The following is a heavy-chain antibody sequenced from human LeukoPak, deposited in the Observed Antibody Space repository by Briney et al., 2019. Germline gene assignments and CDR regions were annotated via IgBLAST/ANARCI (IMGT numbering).Heavy chain of an antibody. CDR1: GYSFTSYW. CDR3: ARRGGGDYDDNLDH. CDR2: IYPRDSDA. V-gene: IGHV5-51*01. D-gene: IGHD4-17*01. Sequence: GESLKISCKGSGYSFTSYWIDWVRQMPGKGLEWMGTIYPRDSDARYSPTFQGQVTISVDKSISTAYLQWSSLKAPDTAIYYCARRGGGDYDDNLDHWGQGTLLTVSS. J-gene: IGHJ4*02.